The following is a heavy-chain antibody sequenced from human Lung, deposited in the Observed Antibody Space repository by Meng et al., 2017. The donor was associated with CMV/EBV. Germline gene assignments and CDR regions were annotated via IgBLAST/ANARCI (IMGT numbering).Heavy chain of an antibody. J-gene: IGHJ4*02. Sequence: QGPLRDPGPARVKPSETRSLTCAVSGDSITNHNWWAWVRQPPGKGLEWIGEIPHRGSSAYNPSLKSRVSMSIDKSKNQFSLKLSSVTAADTAVYYCARADKVRFDYWGQGTLVTVSS. V-gene: IGHV4-4*02. CDR2: IPHRGSS. CDR1: GDSITNHNW. CDR3: ARADKVRFDY.